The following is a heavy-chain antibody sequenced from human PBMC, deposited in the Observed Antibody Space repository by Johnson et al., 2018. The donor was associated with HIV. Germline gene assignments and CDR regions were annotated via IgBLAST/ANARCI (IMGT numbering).Heavy chain of an antibody. CDR1: GLSFSNFG. J-gene: IGHJ3*02. Sequence: QMLLVESGGGVVQPGKSLTLSCVGSGLSFSNFGIHWVRQAPGKGLEWVAVISYDGSNKYYADSVKGRFTISRDNSKNTLYLQMNSLRAEDTAVYYCAKESKWESRTPHAFDIRGQGTMVSVSS. CDR3: AKESKWESRTPHAFDI. V-gene: IGHV3-30*18. CDR2: ISYDGSNK. D-gene: IGHD1-26*01.